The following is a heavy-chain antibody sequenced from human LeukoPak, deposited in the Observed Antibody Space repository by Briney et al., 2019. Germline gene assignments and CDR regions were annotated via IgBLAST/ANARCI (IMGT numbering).Heavy chain of an antibody. CDR3: ASDSTDSVRGVPRS. V-gene: IGHV1-69*04. CDR2: IIPILGIA. CDR1: GGTFSSYA. Sequence: SVKVSCKASGGTFSSYAISWVRQAPGQGLEWMGRIIPILGIANYAQKFQGRVTITADKSTSTAYMELSSLRSEDAAVYYCASDSTDSVRGVPRSWGQGTLVTVSS. J-gene: IGHJ5*02. D-gene: IGHD3-10*01.